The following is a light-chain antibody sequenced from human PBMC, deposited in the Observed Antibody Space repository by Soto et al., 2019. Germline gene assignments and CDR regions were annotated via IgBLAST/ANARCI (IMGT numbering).Light chain of an antibody. CDR2: DVS. CDR1: SSDVGGYNY. V-gene: IGLV2-14*01. CDR3: SSYTTSNTRQIV. J-gene: IGLJ1*01. Sequence: QSALTQPASVSGSPGQSITIPCTGPSSDVGGYNYVSWYQQHPGKAPKFMIYDVSNRPSGVSNRFSGSKSGNTASLTISGLQAEDEADYYCSSYTTSNTRQIVFGTGTKLTVL.